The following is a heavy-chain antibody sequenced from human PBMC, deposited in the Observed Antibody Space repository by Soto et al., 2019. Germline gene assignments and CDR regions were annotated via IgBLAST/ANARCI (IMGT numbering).Heavy chain of an antibody. D-gene: IGHD1-7*01. Sequence: GGSLRLSCAASGFTFSSYAMHWVRQAPGKGLEWVAVISYDGSNKYYADSVKGRFTISRDNSKNTLYLQMNSLRAEDTAVYYCARARTGTTFGPYWGQGTLVTVSS. V-gene: IGHV3-30-3*01. J-gene: IGHJ4*02. CDR3: ARARTGTTFGPY. CDR2: ISYDGSNK. CDR1: GFTFSSYA.